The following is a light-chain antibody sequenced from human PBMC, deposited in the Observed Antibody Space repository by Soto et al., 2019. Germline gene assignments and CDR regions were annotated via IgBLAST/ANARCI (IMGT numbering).Light chain of an antibody. CDR1: SSDVGGYKH. Sequence: QSALTQPASVSGSPGQSITISCTGTSSDVGGYKHVSWYQHHPGKAPKLLIYEVSNRPSGVSDRFSGSKSGYSASLTISGLRSEDEAEYYCSTWDDSLGGRGVFGGGTKLTVL. CDR3: STWDDSLGGRGV. J-gene: IGLJ2*01. V-gene: IGLV2-14*01. CDR2: EVS.